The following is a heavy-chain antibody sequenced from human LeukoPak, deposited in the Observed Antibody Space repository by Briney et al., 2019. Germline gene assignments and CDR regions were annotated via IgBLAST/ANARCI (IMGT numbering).Heavy chain of an antibody. D-gene: IGHD3-22*01. CDR2: IYYSGST. Sequence: PSETLSLTCTVSGGSISSYYWSWIRQPPGKGLEWIGYIYYSGSTNYNPSLKSRVTISVDTSKNQFSLKLSSVTAADTAVYYCAREPLLHDSSGYSKFDYWGQGTLVTVSS. CDR1: GGSISSYY. V-gene: IGHV4-59*01. J-gene: IGHJ4*02. CDR3: AREPLLHDSSGYSKFDY.